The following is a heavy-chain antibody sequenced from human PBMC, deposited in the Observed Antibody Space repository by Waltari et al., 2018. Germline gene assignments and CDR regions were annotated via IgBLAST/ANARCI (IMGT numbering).Heavy chain of an antibody. J-gene: IGHJ3*02. V-gene: IGHV3-30-3*01. D-gene: IGHD2-8*02. CDR1: GFPFKTHA. Sequence: QVQLVESGGDVVEPGGYLRVSCAASGFPFKTHAIHWVRQAPGKGLEWVAAISNDGTKENYADSVKGRFTLSRDNSKNTLFLQMNSLSNDDTAVYYCARDVLLGAFDTWGQGRWSPSLQ. CDR3: ARDVLLGAFDT. CDR2: ISNDGTKE.